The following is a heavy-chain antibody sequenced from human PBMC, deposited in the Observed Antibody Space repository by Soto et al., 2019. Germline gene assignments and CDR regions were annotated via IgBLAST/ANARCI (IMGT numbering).Heavy chain of an antibody. V-gene: IGHV3-74*03. J-gene: IGHJ4*02. Sequence: EVQLVESGGGLVQPEGSLRLSCEASGFTFSRYWMHWVRQVPGKGLVWVSRINGDGTITTYADSVKGRFTISRDNAKKTFYLQINGLRDEDTAVYYCAREGAAIDYWGQGSLVTVAS. CDR2: INGDGTIT. CDR1: GFTFSRYW. CDR3: AREGAAIDY. D-gene: IGHD5-18*01.